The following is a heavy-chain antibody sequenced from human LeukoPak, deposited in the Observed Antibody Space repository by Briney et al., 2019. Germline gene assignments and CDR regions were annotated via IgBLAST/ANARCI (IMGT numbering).Heavy chain of an antibody. Sequence: RGESLKISCKGSGYSFTSYWIGWVRQMPGKGLEWMGIIYPGDSDTRYSASFQGQVTISADKSISTAYLQWSSLKASDTAMYYCARHRYYDSSGYYYLDYWAREPWSPSPQ. J-gene: IGHJ4*02. CDR3: ARHRYYDSSGYYYLDY. CDR1: GYSFTSYW. V-gene: IGHV5-51*01. CDR2: IYPGDSDT. D-gene: IGHD3-22*01.